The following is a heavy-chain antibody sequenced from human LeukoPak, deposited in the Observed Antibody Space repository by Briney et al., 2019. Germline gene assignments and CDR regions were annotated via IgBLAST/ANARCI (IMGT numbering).Heavy chain of an antibody. CDR3: ARGTYISGWYPDYFDS. CDR2: IKQDGSDK. J-gene: IGHJ4*02. D-gene: IGHD6-19*01. Sequence: TGGSLRLSCAASGFTFSTYWMSWVRQAPGKGLEWVANIKQDGSDKYYVDSVKGRFTISRDNAKNSLYLQMNSLRVEDTSVYYCARGTYISGWYPDYFDSWGQGTLVTVSS. V-gene: IGHV3-7*01. CDR1: GFTFSTYW.